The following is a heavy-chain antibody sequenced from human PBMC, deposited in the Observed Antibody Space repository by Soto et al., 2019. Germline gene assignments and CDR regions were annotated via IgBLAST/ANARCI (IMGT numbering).Heavy chain of an antibody. Sequence: PSETLSLTCTVSGGSVSISSYYWGWIRQPPGKGLEWIGSIYYTGNTFHNPSLKSRVTISVDTSQNLFSLKLTSVTAADTAVYYCASEVSSTDGMDVWGQGTTVTAP. J-gene: IGHJ6*02. CDR1: GGSVSISSYY. CDR2: IYYTGNT. CDR3: ASEVSSTDGMDV. D-gene: IGHD2-2*01. V-gene: IGHV4-39*01.